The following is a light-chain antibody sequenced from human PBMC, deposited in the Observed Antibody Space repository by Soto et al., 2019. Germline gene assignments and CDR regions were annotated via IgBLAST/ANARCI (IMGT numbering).Light chain of an antibody. CDR3: SSFSSTNTLV. CDR2: EVR. CDR1: SRDVGAYNL. Sequence: QSVLTQPGSVSGSPGQSITISCSGTSRDVGAYNLVSWYQQRPGKAPKLLIYEVRNRPSGLSYRFSGSKSGNTASLTISSLLPEDEADYFCSSFSSTNTLVFGGGTKVTVL. J-gene: IGLJ2*01. V-gene: IGLV2-14*01.